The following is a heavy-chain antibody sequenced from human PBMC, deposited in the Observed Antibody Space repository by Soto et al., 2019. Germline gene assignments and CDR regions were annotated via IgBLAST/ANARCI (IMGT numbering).Heavy chain of an antibody. CDR1: GGTFSSYA. D-gene: IGHD3-3*01. CDR3: ARVVGDFLSGYLSYWYFDL. Sequence: QVQLVQSGAEVKKPGSSVKVSCKASGGTFSSYAISWVRQAPGQGLEWMGGIIPIFGTANYAQKFQGRVTITADESRSTAYMGLSSLRFEDTGVYYCARVVGDFLSGYLSYWYFDLWGRGTLVTVSS. J-gene: IGHJ2*01. CDR2: IIPIFGTA. V-gene: IGHV1-69*01.